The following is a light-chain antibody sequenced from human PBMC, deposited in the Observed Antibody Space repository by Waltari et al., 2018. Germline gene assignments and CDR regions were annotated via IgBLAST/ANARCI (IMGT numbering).Light chain of an antibody. CDR3: QQYGSSPWT. CDR2: GAS. V-gene: IGKV3-20*01. J-gene: IGKJ1*01. Sequence: EIVLTQSPGTLSLSPGERATLPCRASQSVSSSYLAWYQQKPGQAPRVLIHGASNRATGIPDRFSGSGSGTDFTLTISRLEPEDFAVYYCQQYGSSPWTFGQGTNVEIK. CDR1: QSVSSSY.